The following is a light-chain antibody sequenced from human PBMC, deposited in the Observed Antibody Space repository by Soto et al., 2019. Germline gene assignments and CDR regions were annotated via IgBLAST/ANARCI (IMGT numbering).Light chain of an antibody. CDR2: DVS. Sequence: DIQMTQSPSSLSASVGDRVTITFQASQGIRNDVNLYQQKPGQAPKLLIYDVSHLDTGVPSRFSGSGSGQYFTFTTSSLQLENFATYYCQQYNSYPRTFGGGTKVDIK. CDR1: QGIRND. J-gene: IGKJ4*01. CDR3: QQYNSYPRT. V-gene: IGKV1-33*01.